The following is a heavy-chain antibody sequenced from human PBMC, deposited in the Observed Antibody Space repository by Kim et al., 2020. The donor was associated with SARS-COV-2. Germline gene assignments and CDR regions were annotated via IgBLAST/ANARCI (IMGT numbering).Heavy chain of an antibody. D-gene: IGHD3-3*01. V-gene: IGHV3-20*04. CDR1: GFTFGDYG. Sequence: GGSLRLSCAASGFTFGDYGMSWVRQAPGKGLEWVSGINWNGGSTGYEDAVKGRFTISRDNAKNFLYLQMSSMRAEDTALYYCGRGRKEWLTYYYYYGMDVWGQGTTVTVSS. CDR2: INWNGGST. J-gene: IGHJ6*02. CDR3: GRGRKEWLTYYYYYGMDV.